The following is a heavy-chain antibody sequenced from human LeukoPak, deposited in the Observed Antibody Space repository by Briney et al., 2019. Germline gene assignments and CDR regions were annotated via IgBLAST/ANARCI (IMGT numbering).Heavy chain of an antibody. Sequence: ASVKVSCKASGGTFSSYAISWVRQAPGQGLEWMGGIIPIFGTANYAQKFQGRVTMTRNTSISTAYMELSSLRSEDTAVYYCARTRNGGAFDIWGQGTMVTVSS. J-gene: IGHJ3*02. D-gene: IGHD3-16*01. CDR3: ARTRNGGAFDI. CDR2: IIPIFGTA. CDR1: GGTFSSYA. V-gene: IGHV1-69*05.